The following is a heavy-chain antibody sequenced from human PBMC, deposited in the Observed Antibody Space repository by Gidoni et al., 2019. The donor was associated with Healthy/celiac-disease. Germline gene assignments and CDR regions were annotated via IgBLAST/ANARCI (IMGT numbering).Heavy chain of an antibody. J-gene: IGHJ4*02. D-gene: IGHD6-13*01. V-gene: IGHV3-21*01. CDR2: ISSSSSYI. CDR1: GFTFSSYS. Sequence: EVQLVESVGGLVKPGGSLRLSCAASGFTFSSYSMNWVRQPPGKGLEWVSSISSSSSYIYYADSEKGRFTISRDNAKNSLYLQMNSLRAEDTAVYYCARDSSSLNYWGQGTLVTVSS. CDR3: ARDSSSLNY.